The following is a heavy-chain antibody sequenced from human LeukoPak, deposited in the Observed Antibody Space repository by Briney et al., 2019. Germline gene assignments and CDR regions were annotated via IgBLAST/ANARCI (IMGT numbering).Heavy chain of an antibody. CDR2: ISSSSSTI. J-gene: IGHJ4*02. Sequence: GGSLRLSCAASGFTFSSYSMNWVRQAPGKGLEWVSYISSSSSTIYYADSVKGRFTISRDNAKNSLYLQMNSLSAEDTAVYSCARGDTIFVPGPNFDYWGQGTLVTVSS. V-gene: IGHV3-48*01. CDR3: ARGDTIFVPGPNFDY. D-gene: IGHD3-3*01. CDR1: GFTFSSYS.